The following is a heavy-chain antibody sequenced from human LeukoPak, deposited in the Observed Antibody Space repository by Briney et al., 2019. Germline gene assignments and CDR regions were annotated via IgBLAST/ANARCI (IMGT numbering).Heavy chain of an antibody. CDR2: VNPNSGGT. D-gene: IGHD2-2*01. CDR3: ARDRYCSSTSCYPMNTGNWFDP. Sequence: ASVKVSCKASGYTFTGYYMHWVRQAPGQGLEWMGWVNPNSGGTNYAQKFQGRVTMTRNTSISTAYMELSRLRSDDTAVYYCARDRYCSSTSCYPMNTGNWFDPWGQGTLVTVSS. J-gene: IGHJ5*02. CDR1: GYTFTGYY. V-gene: IGHV1-2*02.